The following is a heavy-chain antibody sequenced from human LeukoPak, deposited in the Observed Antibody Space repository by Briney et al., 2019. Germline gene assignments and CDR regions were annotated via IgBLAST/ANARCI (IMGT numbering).Heavy chain of an antibody. V-gene: IGHV1-69*04. D-gene: IGHD6-13*01. CDR3: ARFPPTNIAAAGTEGWFDP. J-gene: IGHJ5*02. Sequence: GSPVKVSCKASGGTFSSYAISWVRQAPGQGLEWMGRIIPILGIANYAQKFQGRVTITADKSTSTAYMELSSLRSEDTAVYYCARFPPTNIAAAGTEGWFDPWGQGTLVTVSS. CDR2: IIPILGIA. CDR1: GGTFSSYA.